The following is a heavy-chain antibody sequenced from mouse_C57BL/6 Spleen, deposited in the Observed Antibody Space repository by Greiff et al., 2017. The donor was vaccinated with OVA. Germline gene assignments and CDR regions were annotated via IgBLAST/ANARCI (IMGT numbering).Heavy chain of an antibody. Sequence: EVQLQQSGAELVRPGASVKLSCTASGFNIKDDYMHWVKQRPEQGLEWIGWIDPENGDTEYASKFQGKATITADTSSNTAYLQLSSLTSEDTAVYYCTTPYYYGSSYGGFDYWGQGTTLTVSS. D-gene: IGHD1-1*01. CDR2: IDPENGDT. V-gene: IGHV14-4*01. CDR3: TTPYYYGSSYGGFDY. J-gene: IGHJ2*01. CDR1: GFNIKDDY.